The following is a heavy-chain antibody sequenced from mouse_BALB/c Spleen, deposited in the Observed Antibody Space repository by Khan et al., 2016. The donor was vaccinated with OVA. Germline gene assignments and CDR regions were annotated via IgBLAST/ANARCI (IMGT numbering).Heavy chain of an antibody. CDR3: TRSNDYGNSLYAMDY. D-gene: IGHD1-1*01. V-gene: IGHV1S41*01. CDR2: VSPGSGSP. CDR1: GYTFTSYW. Sequence: DLVKPGASVKLSCKASGYTFTSYWINWIKQRPGQGLEWIGRVSPGSGSPYYNEMFKGKAAVTVDKSSSTAYIQLNSLSSEDSAVYCCTRSNDYGNSLYAMDYWGQGTSVTVSS. J-gene: IGHJ4*01.